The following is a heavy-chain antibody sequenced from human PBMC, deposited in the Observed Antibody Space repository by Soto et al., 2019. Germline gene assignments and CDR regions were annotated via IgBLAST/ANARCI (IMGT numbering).Heavy chain of an antibody. CDR2: IYSGGST. Sequence: GALRLSCAASGFTVSSNYMSWVRQAPGKGLEWVSVIYSGGSTYYADSVKGRFTISRDNSKNTLYLQMNSLRSEDTAVYYCAGDSGSYYVNYFGCWRKRSLVTVAS. CDR3: AGDSGSYYVNYFGC. D-gene: IGHD1-26*01. CDR1: GFTVSSNY. J-gene: IGHJ4*02. V-gene: IGHV3-53*01.